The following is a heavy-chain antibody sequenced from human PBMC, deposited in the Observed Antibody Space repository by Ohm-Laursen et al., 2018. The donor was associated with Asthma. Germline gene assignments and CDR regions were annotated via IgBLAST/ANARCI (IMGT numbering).Heavy chain of an antibody. CDR2: ISTASTFI. V-gene: IGHV3-21*04. CDR1: GYTFSRYS. CDR3: ATNLPYEAENY. Sequence: SLRLSCTASGYTFSRYSIHWVRQFPGKGLEWVASISTASTFIYYADSVRGRFTISRDNAKNSLYLQMNSLRAEDTAVYYCATNLPYEAENYWGQGTLVTVSS. J-gene: IGHJ4*02. D-gene: IGHD3-16*01.